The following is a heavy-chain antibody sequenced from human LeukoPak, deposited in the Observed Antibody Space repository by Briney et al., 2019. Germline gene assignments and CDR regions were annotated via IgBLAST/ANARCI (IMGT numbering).Heavy chain of an antibody. CDR1: GGSISSSSYY. CDR2: IYYSGST. D-gene: IGHD5-18*01. Sequence: PSETLSLTCTVSGGSISSSSYYWGWIRQPPGKGLEWIGSIYYSGSTYYNPSLKSRVTISADTSKNQFSLKLSSVTAADTAVYYCASTAMDYNWFDPWGQGTLVTVSS. CDR3: ASTAMDYNWFDP. V-gene: IGHV4-39*01. J-gene: IGHJ5*02.